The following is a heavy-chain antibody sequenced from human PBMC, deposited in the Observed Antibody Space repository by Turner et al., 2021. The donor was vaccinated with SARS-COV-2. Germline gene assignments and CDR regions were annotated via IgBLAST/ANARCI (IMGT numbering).Heavy chain of an antibody. CDR1: GFPFSRYG. CDR2: IWYDGSNK. J-gene: IGHJ4*02. D-gene: IGHD4-17*01. CDR3: ARDDLDPDYGFHFDY. Sequence: QVQLVESGGGVVQPGRSLRLSCAASGFPFSRYGMLWVRQAPGKGLEWVAVIWYDGSNKFYADSLRGRFTISRDNSKNTLYLQMNSLRAEDTAVYYCARDDLDPDYGFHFDYWGQGTLVTVSS. V-gene: IGHV3-33*01.